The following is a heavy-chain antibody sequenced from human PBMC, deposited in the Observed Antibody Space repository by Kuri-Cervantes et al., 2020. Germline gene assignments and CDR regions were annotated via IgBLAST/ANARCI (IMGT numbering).Heavy chain of an antibody. CDR3: ARVVRGVRVWFGELD. J-gene: IGHJ4*02. V-gene: IGHV1-8*01. D-gene: IGHD3-10*01. CDR2: MNPNSGNT. Sequence: ASVKVSCKASGYTFTSYDINWVRQATGQGLEWMGWMNPNSGNTGYAQKFQGRVTMTRNTSISTAYMELSSLRSEDTAVYYCARVVRGVRVWFGELDWGQGTLVTVSS. CDR1: GYTFTSYD.